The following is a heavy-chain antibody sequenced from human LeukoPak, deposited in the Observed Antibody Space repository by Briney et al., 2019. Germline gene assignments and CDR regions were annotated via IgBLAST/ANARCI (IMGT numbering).Heavy chain of an antibody. CDR3: AREYYYDSSGYYPPYYFDY. CDR1: GFTVSSNY. Sequence: PGGSLRLSCAASGFTVSSNYMSWVRQAPGKGLEWVSVIYSGGSTYYADSVKGRFTISRDNSKNTLYLQMNSLRAEDTAVYYCAREYYYDSSGYYPPYYFDYWGQGTLVTVSS. CDR2: IYSGGST. V-gene: IGHV3-53*01. D-gene: IGHD3-22*01. J-gene: IGHJ4*02.